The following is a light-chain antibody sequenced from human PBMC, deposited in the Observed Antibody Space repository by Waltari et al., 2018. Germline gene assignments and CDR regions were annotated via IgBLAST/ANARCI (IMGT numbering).Light chain of an antibody. CDR2: AAS. CDR1: QALSSR. CDR3: QQAYSFPLT. V-gene: IGKV1-12*01. J-gene: IGKJ4*01. Sequence: DIQMTQSPSSLSASVGDRVTITCRASQALSSRLAWYQQKPGKAPELLIYAASIFQSGVPSRFSGSGSGTDFTLTISSLQPEDFATYYCQQAYSFPLTFGGGTQV.